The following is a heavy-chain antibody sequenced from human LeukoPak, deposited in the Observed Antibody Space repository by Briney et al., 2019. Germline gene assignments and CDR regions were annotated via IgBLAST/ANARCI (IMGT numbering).Heavy chain of an antibody. Sequence: PSETLSLTCAVYGGSFSGYYWSWVRQPPGKGLEWIGEINHSGSTNYNPSLKSRVTISVDTSKNQFSLNLSSVTAAHTAVYYCARAPWHYYDSSGYYYRGAGVDYWGQGTLVTVSS. CDR1: GGSFSGYY. CDR3: ARAPWHYYDSSGYYYRGAGVDY. V-gene: IGHV4-34*01. J-gene: IGHJ4*02. D-gene: IGHD3-22*01. CDR2: INHSGST.